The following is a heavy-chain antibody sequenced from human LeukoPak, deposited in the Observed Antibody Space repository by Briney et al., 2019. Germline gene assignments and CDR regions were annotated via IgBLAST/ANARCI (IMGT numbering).Heavy chain of an antibody. V-gene: IGHV4-31*03. Sequence: SETLSLTCTVSGGSISSGGYYWSWIRQHPGKGLEWIGYIYYSGSTYYNPSLKSRVTISVDTSKNQFSLKLSSVTAADTAVYYCAGYGTIAAAGTVDDAFDIWGQGTMVTVSS. CDR3: AGYGTIAAAGTVDDAFDI. D-gene: IGHD6-13*01. J-gene: IGHJ3*02. CDR1: GGSISSGGYY. CDR2: IYYSGST.